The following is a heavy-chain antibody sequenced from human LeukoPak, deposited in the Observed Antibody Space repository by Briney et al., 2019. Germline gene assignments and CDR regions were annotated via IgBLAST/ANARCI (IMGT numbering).Heavy chain of an antibody. CDR3: ARDDLGIAARPFDY. J-gene: IGHJ4*02. V-gene: IGHV3-48*01. CDR1: GFTFSSYS. D-gene: IGHD6-6*01. Sequence: GGSLRLSCAASGFTFSSYSMNWVRQAPGKGLEWDSYISSSSSTIYYADSVKGRFTISRDNAKNSLYLQMNSLRAEDTAVYYCARDDLGIAARPFDYWGQGTLVTVSS. CDR2: ISSSSSTI.